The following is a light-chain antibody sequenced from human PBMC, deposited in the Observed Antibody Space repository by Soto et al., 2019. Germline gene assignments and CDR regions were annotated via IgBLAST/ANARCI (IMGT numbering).Light chain of an antibody. J-gene: IGKJ1*01. CDR3: QQYETSPA. CDR2: GAS. V-gene: IGKV3-20*01. Sequence: EIVLTQSPGTLSLSPGERATLSCRASQSVSSSYLAWYQQKPGQAPSLFIYGASSRATGIPDRFSSSGSGTDFTLTISRLEPEDFAVYYCQQYETSPAFGQGTKVEIK. CDR1: QSVSSSY.